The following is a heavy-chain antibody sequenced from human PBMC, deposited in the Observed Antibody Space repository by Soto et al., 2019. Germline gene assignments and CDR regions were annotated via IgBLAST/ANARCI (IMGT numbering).Heavy chain of an antibody. J-gene: IGHJ4*02. V-gene: IGHV3-33*01. CDR2: IWYDGSNK. CDR3: ARDGTVESSSWYYFDY. CDR1: GFTFSSYG. D-gene: IGHD6-13*01. Sequence: GGSLRLSCAASGFTFSSYGMHWVRQAPGKGLEWVAVIWYDGSNKYYADSVKGRFTISRDNSKNTLYLQMNSLRAEDTAVYYCARDGTVESSSWYYFDYWGQGTLVTVSS.